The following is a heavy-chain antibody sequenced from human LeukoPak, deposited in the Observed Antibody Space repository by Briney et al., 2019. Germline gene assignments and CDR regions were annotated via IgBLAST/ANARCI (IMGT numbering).Heavy chain of an antibody. V-gene: IGHV3-7*01. CDR3: ARDGGLHTNFDY. Sequence: GGSLRLSCAASGFTFRNYWMGWVRQAPGKGLEWVAKTKPDGTAEYYADSVRGRFTTSRDNANNFLYLQMNSLRGEDTAVYYCARDGGLHTNFDYWGQGTLVTVSS. D-gene: IGHD2-15*01. CDR2: TKPDGTAE. J-gene: IGHJ4*02. CDR1: GFTFRNYW.